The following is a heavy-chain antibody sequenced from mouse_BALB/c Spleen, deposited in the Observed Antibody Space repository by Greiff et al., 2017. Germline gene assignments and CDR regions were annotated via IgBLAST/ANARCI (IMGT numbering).Heavy chain of an antibody. CDR2: ISNLAYSI. CDR1: GFTFSDYG. Sequence: EVHLVESGGGLVQPGGSRKLSCAASGFTFSDYGMAWVRQAPGKGPEWVAFISNLAYSIYYADTVTGRFTISRENAKNTLYLEMSSLRSEDTAMYYCARDGGSLFDYWGQGTTLTVSS. D-gene: IGHD6-1*01. J-gene: IGHJ2*01. V-gene: IGHV5-15*02. CDR3: ARDGGSLFDY.